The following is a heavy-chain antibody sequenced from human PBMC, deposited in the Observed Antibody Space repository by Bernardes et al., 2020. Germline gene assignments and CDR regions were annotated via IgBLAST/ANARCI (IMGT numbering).Heavy chain of an antibody. V-gene: IGHV2-5*01. CDR1: GFSLSPSGVA. CDR3: AHLTTLAGPFEY. CDR2: IYWNDNK. J-gene: IGHJ4*02. Sequence: SGVTLSKPTQTLTLTCPFSGFSLSPSGVAVGWIRQPPGKALEWLALIYWNDNKRYSSSLRSRLTITKDTSKNQVVLAMTNMDPVDTATYYCAHLTTLAGPFEYWGQGTLVTVSS. D-gene: IGHD6-19*01.